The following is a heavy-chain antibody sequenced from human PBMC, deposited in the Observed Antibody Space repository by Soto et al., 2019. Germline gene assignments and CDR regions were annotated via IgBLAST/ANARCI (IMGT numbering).Heavy chain of an antibody. D-gene: IGHD6-19*01. CDR2: ITAYNGNT. V-gene: IGHV1-18*01. J-gene: IGHJ4*02. CDR3: ARDRRDSGGWYSFDF. Sequence: QVQLVQSGAEVKKPGASVKVSCKASGYTFTSYSITWVRQAPGQGPEWIGWITAYNGNTNYTQKLQSRVTMTTAKSTSIGYMELRSLTSDDTAVYYCARDRRDSGGWYSFDFWGQGTLVTVSS. CDR1: GYTFTSYS.